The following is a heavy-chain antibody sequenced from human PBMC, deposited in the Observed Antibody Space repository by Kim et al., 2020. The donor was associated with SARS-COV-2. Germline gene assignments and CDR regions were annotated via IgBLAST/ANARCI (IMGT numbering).Heavy chain of an antibody. D-gene: IGHD3-16*01. CDR1: GFTFRNYG. V-gene: IGHV3-23*03. CDR3: VKDCGGVYSYYYGSDS. J-gene: IGHJ6*01. CDR2: IYTASVST. Sequence: GGSLRLSCTASGFTFRNYGMHWVRQAPGKGLAWVSVIYTASVSTYYADPVQGRFTISRDDSKNTLYLQMNTLIAQDTAVFYCVKDCGGVYSYYYGSDSWG.